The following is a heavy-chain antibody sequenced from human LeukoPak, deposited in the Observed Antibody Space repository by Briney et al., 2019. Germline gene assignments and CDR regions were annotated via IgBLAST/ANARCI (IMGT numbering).Heavy chain of an antibody. D-gene: IGHD3-10*01. CDR2: MNPNSGNT. J-gene: IGHJ4*02. CDR3: ARGPRRARYGSGSYVHYFDY. Sequence: ASVKVSCKASGYTFTSYDINWVRQATGQGLEWMGWMNPNSGNTGYAQKFQGRVTMTRNTSISTAYMELSSLRSEDTAVYYCARGPRRARYGSGSYVHYFDYWSQGTLVTVSS. CDR1: GYTFTSYD. V-gene: IGHV1-8*01.